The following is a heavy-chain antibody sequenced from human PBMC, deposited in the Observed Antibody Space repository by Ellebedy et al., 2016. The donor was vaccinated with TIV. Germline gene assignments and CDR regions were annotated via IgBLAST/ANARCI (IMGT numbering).Heavy chain of an antibody. D-gene: IGHD3-22*01. CDR1: GFTFSKYA. J-gene: IGHJ4*02. V-gene: IGHV3-23*01. CDR2: ISASGGGT. CDR3: AKGRGGGSDSSAPRYYFDY. Sequence: PGGSLRLSCAASGFTFSKYATNWVRQAPGKGLEWVSGISASGGGTYYADSVKGRFAISRDNSKSTLYLQLNSLRAEHTAVYYCAKGRGGGSDSSAPRYYFDYWGLGTLVTVSS.